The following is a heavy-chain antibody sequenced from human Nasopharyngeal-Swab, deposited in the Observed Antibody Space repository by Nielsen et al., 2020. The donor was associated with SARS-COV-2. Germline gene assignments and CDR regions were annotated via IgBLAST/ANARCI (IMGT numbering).Heavy chain of an antibody. V-gene: IGHV3-74*01. D-gene: IGHD1-26*01. J-gene: IGHJ4*02. Sequence: GGSLRLSCAGSGFTFSSSWLHWVRQAPGEGLVWVARLNGDATTVDYADSVKGRFTISRDNAKNTLYLQMNSLRAEDTAVYYCARPSGSYPFDYWGQGTLVTVSS. CDR1: GFTFSSSW. CDR2: LNGDATTV. CDR3: ARPSGSYPFDY.